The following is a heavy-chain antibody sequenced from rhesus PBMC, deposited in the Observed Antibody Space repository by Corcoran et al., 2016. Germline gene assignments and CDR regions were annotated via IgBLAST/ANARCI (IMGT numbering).Heavy chain of an antibody. V-gene: IGHV4S14*01. D-gene: IGHD5-42*01. J-gene: IGHJ2*01. CDR3: ARVGSSWSEWDTVGTEWYFDL. CDR1: GYSISSGYY. CDR2: IVGRGGSN. Sequence: QVQLQESGPGLVKPSETLSLTCAVSGYSISSGYYWGWIRQPPGKGLEWIGGIVGRGGSNYLNPALKRRVTLSVDTSKNQFSLKLSSVTAADTAVYYWARVGSSWSEWDTVGTEWYFDLWGPGTPITISS.